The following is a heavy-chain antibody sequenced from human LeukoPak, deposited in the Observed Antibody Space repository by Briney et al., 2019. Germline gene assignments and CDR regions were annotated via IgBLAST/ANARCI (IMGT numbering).Heavy chain of an antibody. V-gene: IGHV1-24*01. CDR3: ATFGAALAGRDAFDI. CDR1: GYTLTELS. CDR2: FDPEDGET. Sequence: ASVKVSCKVSGYTLTELSMHWVRQAPGKGLEWMGGFDPEDGETIYAQKFQGRVTMTEDTSTDTAYMELSSLRSEDTAVYYCATFGAALAGRDAFDIWGQGTMVSVSS. J-gene: IGHJ3*02. D-gene: IGHD3-16*01.